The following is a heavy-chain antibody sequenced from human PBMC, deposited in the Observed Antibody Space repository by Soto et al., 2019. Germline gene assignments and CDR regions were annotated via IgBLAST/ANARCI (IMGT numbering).Heavy chain of an antibody. J-gene: IGHJ6*02. CDR1: GCTFSSYG. D-gene: IGHD2-2*01. Sequence: VGSLRLSCAEPGCTFSSYGMHWFRQDQGNGLERVEFIWYDGSNKYYADSVKGRFTISRDNSKNTLYLQMNSLRAEDTAVYYCARDRAGSTSCYSLCYYYGMDVWGQGTTVTSP. CDR3: ARDRAGSTSCYSLCYYYGMDV. CDR2: IWYDGSNK. V-gene: IGHV3-33*01.